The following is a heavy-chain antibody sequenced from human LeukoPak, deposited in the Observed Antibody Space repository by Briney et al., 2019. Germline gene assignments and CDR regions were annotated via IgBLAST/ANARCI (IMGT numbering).Heavy chain of an antibody. J-gene: IGHJ4*02. V-gene: IGHV3-23*01. D-gene: IGHD3-9*01. CDR1: GFNFSSYA. CDR3: AKLSRYFDWAPDY. Sequence: KSGGSLRLSCAASGFNFSSYAMSWVRQAPGKGLEWVSAISGSGGSTYYADSVKGRFTISRDNSKNTLYLQMNSLRAEDTAVYYCAKLSRYFDWAPDYWGQGTLVTVSS. CDR2: ISGSGGST.